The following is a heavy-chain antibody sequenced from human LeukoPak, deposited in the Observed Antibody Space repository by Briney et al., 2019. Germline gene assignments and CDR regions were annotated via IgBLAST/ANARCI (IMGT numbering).Heavy chain of an antibody. D-gene: IGHD3-22*01. V-gene: IGHV1-18*01. Sequence: ASVKVSCKASGYTFTSYGISWVRQAPGQGLEWTGWISAYNGNTNYAQKLQGRVTMTTDTSTSTAYMELRSLRSDDTAVYYCARDPMYYYDSSGYYKTTDYWGQGTLVTVSS. CDR1: GYTFTSYG. CDR3: ARDPMYYYDSSGYYKTTDY. CDR2: ISAYNGNT. J-gene: IGHJ4*02.